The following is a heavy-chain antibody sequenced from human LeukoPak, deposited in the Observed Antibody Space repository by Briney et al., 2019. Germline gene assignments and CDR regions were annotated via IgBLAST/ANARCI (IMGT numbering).Heavy chain of an antibody. CDR2: INSDGTTT. Sequence: LSGGSLRLSCAASGFTFNNYWMHWVRQAPGKGLVWVSHINSDGTTTNYADSVKGRFTISRDNARNTLYLQMNSLRAEDAAVYYCARLSGIAAAGQVYWGQGTLVTVSS. J-gene: IGHJ4*02. CDR3: ARLSGIAAAGQVY. D-gene: IGHD6-13*01. V-gene: IGHV3-74*01. CDR1: GFTFNNYW.